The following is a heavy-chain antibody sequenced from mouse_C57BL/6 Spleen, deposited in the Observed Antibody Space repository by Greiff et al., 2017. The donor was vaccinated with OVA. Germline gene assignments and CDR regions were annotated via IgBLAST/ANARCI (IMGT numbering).Heavy chain of an antibody. CDR1: GYTFTDYN. CDR3: AKGANYGSSWFAY. J-gene: IGHJ3*01. D-gene: IGHD1-1*01. Sequence: VQLQQSGPELVKPGASVKMSCKASGYTFTDYNMHWVKQSHGKSLEWIGYINPNNGGTSYNQKFKGKATLTVNKSSSTAYMELRSLTSEDSAVYYCAKGANYGSSWFAYWGQGTLVTVSA. V-gene: IGHV1-22*01. CDR2: INPNNGGT.